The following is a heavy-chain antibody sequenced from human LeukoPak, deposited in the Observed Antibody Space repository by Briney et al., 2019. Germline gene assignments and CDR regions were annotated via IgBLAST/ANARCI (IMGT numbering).Heavy chain of an antibody. V-gene: IGHV5-10-1*01. D-gene: IGHD5-12*01. CDR1: GYTFTNYW. CDR3: ARRGMGYSGYDGYWYFDL. J-gene: IGHJ2*01. CDR2: IDPSDSYI. Sequence: GESLKISCKGSGYTFTNYWIGWVRQMPSKGLEWMGRIDPSDSYINYSPSFQGHVTISADKSNSTAYLQWSTLKASDTAMYYCARRGMGYSGYDGYWYFDLWGRGTLVTVSS.